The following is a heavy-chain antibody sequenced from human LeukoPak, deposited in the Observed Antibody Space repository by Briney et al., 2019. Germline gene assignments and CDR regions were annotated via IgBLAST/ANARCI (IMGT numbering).Heavy chain of an antibody. D-gene: IGHD5-24*01. CDR3: ARTVEMATIRD. CDR1: GGSISSYY. Sequence: PSETLSLTCTVSGGSISSYYWSWIRQPPGKGLEWIGYIYYSGSTNYNPSLKSRVTISVDTSKNQFSLKLSSVTAADTPVYYCARTVEMATIRDWGQGALVTVSS. V-gene: IGHV4-59*01. J-gene: IGHJ4*02. CDR2: IYYSGST.